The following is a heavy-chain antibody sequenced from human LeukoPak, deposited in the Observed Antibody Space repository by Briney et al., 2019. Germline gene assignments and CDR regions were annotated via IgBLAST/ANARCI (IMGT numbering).Heavy chain of an antibody. V-gene: IGHV4-4*07. D-gene: IGHD1-1*01. CDR2: IYTSGGT. Sequence: PSETLSLTCTVSGGSISSYYWTWVRPPAGKGLEWIGRIYTSGGTNYNPSLKSRVTMSVDTSENRFSLKLTSVTAADTAVYYCARAPSYNSARLDVWGQGTTVTVSS. CDR1: GGSISSYY. J-gene: IGHJ6*02. CDR3: ARAPSYNSARLDV.